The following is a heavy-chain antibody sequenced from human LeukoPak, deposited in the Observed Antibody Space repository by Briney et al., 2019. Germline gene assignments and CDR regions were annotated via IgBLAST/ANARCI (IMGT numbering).Heavy chain of an antibody. CDR1: GFTCSSYW. CDR2: IKKDGSEK. CDR3: ASDSIRSGFWFDP. V-gene: IGHV3-7*01. J-gene: IGHJ5*02. Sequence: GGSLRLSCATSGFTCSSYWMSWVRQAPGKGLERVAHIKKDGSEKYYVDSVKGRFTISRDNVKNSLYLQMNSLRAEDTAVYYCASDSIRSGFWFDPWGQGTLVTVSS. D-gene: IGHD3-22*01.